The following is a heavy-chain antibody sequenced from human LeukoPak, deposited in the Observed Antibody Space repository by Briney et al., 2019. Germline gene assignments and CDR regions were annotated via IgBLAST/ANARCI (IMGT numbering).Heavy chain of an antibody. D-gene: IGHD6-13*01. CDR1: GFTFSDYY. V-gene: IGHV3-11*01. J-gene: IGHJ4*02. CDR3: ARDLSSSSWYPPLYYFDY. CDR2: ISSSGSTI. Sequence: GGSLRLSCAASGFTFSDYYMSWIRQAPGKGLEWVSYISSSGSTIYYADSVKGRFTISRDSAKNSLYLQMNSLRAEDTAVYYCARDLSSSSWYPPLYYFDYWGQGTLVTVSS.